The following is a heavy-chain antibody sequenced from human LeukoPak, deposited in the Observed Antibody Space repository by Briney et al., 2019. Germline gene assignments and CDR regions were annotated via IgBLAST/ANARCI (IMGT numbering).Heavy chain of an antibody. Sequence: SETLSLTCAVSGGSISSGGYSWSWIRQPPGKGLEWIGYIYYSGSTNYNPSLKSRVTISVDTSKNQFSLKLSSVTAADTAVYYCARALGHYYESSGYPQPDYWGQGTLVTVSS. J-gene: IGHJ4*02. CDR3: ARALGHYYESSGYPQPDY. CDR2: IYYSGST. V-gene: IGHV4-61*08. D-gene: IGHD3-22*01. CDR1: GGSISSGGYS.